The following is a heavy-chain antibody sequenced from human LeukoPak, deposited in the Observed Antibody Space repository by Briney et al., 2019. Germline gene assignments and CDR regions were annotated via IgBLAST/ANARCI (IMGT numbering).Heavy chain of an antibody. J-gene: IGHJ4*02. V-gene: IGHV3-23*01. Sequence: PGGSLRLSCAASGFTFSNYVMSWVRQAPGKGLEWVSGITGSGDSAYYSDSVKGRFTISRDQSKSTVYLQMTSLRAEDTAVFYCAKGTTDYDASDPLDFWGQGTLVTVS. CDR1: GFTFSNYV. CDR3: AKGTTDYDASDPLDF. D-gene: IGHD3-16*01. CDR2: ITGSGDSA.